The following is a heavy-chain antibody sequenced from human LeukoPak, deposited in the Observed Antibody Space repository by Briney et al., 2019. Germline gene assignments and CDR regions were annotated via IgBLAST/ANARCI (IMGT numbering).Heavy chain of an antibody. CDR2: IWYDGSNK. J-gene: IGHJ6*02. Sequence: GGSLRLSCAASGFTFSSYAMSWVRQAPGKGLEWVAVIWYDGSNKYYADSVKGRFTISRDNSKNTLYLQMNSLRAEDTAVYYCAREPTYCSSTSCFFNYYYYYGMDVWGQGTTVTVSS. CDR1: GFTFSSYA. CDR3: AREPTYCSSTSCFFNYYYYYGMDV. D-gene: IGHD2-2*01. V-gene: IGHV3-33*08.